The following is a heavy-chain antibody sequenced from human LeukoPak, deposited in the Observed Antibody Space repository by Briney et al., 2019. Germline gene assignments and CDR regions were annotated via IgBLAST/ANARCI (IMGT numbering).Heavy chain of an antibody. V-gene: IGHV4-31*03. J-gene: IGHJ4*02. CDR3: ARVRGGGGWYLHYFDY. CDR2: IYYSGST. Sequence: SETLSLTCTVSGGSISSGGYYWSWIRQHPGKGLEWIGYIYYSGSTYYNPSLKSRVTISVDTSKNQFSLKLSSVTAADTAVYYCARVRGGGGWYLHYFDYWGQGTLVTVSS. CDR1: GGSISSGGYY. D-gene: IGHD6-19*01.